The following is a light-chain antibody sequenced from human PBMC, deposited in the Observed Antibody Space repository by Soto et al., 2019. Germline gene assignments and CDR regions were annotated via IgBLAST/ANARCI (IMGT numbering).Light chain of an antibody. V-gene: IGKV3-20*01. J-gene: IGKJ3*01. CDR2: GAS. Sequence: EIVLTQSPGTLYLSPGERATLSCRASQSVSSSYLAWYQQKPGQAPRLLIYGASSRATGIPDRFSGSGSGTDFTLTIIRLEPEDFAVYYCQQYGSSPPITFGPGTKVDIK. CDR1: QSVSSSY. CDR3: QQYGSSPPIT.